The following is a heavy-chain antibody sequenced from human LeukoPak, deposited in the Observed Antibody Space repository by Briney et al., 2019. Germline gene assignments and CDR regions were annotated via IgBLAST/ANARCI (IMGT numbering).Heavy chain of an antibody. CDR2: IYSGGST. Sequence: GGSLRLSCAASGFTVSSNYMSWVRQAPGKGLEWVSVIYSGGSTYYADSVKGRFTISRDNSKNTLYLQMNSLRAEDTAVYYCARATRVRGGLDYWGQGTLVTVSS. V-gene: IGHV3-66*01. CDR1: GFTVSSNY. CDR3: ARATRVRGGLDY. J-gene: IGHJ4*02. D-gene: IGHD3-10*01.